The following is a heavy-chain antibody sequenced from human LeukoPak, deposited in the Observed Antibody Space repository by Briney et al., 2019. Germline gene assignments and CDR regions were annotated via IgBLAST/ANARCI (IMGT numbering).Heavy chain of an antibody. CDR2: ISSSSYI. J-gene: IGHJ6*02. Sequence: PGGSLRLSCAASGFTFSSYSMNWVRQAPGKGLEWVSSISSSSYIYYADSVKGRFTISRDNAKNTLYLQMNSLRAGDTAVYYCARYIVGFMDVWGQGTTVTVSS. V-gene: IGHV3-21*01. CDR1: GFTFSSYS. CDR3: ARYIVGFMDV. D-gene: IGHD2-15*01.